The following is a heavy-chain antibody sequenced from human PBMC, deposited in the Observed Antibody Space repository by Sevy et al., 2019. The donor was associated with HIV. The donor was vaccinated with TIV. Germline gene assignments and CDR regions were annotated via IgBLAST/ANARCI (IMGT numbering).Heavy chain of an antibody. V-gene: IGHV3-23*01. CDR1: GFTFGKYS. CDR2: LSFGCGEI. D-gene: IGHD2-8*01. CDR3: AREGCTKPHDY. J-gene: IGHJ4*02. Sequence: GGSLRLSYAASGFTFGKYSMSWVRQPPGKGLEWVSTLSFGCGEINYADSVKGRFTISRDNSKSSVYLQMNNLRPEDTAVYYCAREGCTKPHDYWGQGTLVTVSS.